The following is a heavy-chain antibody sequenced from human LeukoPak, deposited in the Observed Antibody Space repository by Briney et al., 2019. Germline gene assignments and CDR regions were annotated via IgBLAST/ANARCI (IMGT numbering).Heavy chain of an antibody. V-gene: IGHV4-61*08. Sequence: PSETLSLTCTVSGGSVSSGGYYWSWIRQAPGKGPEWIGYIFYTGSNDYSPSLKSRVTISVDTSKNQFSLRVNSVTAADTAVYYCARAIYSRAWYASDIWGQGTVVTVSA. CDR1: GGSVSSGGYY. CDR3: ARAIYSRAWYASDI. CDR2: IFYTGSN. D-gene: IGHD6-19*01. J-gene: IGHJ3*02.